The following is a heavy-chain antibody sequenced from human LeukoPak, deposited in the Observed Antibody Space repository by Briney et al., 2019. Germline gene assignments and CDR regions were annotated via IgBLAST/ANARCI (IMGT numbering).Heavy chain of an antibody. Sequence: PSETLSLTCTVSGGSISSYYWSWIRQPPGKGLGWIGYIYYSGSTNYNPSLKSRVTISVDTSKNQFSLKLSSVTAADTAVYYCARFKGYCSGGSCYYYYGMDVWGQGTTVTVSS. V-gene: IGHV4-59*01. CDR3: ARFKGYCSGGSCYYYYGMDV. CDR2: IYYSGST. CDR1: GGSISSYY. J-gene: IGHJ6*02. D-gene: IGHD2-15*01.